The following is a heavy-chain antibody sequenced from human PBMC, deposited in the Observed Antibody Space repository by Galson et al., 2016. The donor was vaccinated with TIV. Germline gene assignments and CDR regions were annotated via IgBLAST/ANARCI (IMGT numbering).Heavy chain of an antibody. CDR2: IKKDGSEK. CDR3: AREGAAFDI. J-gene: IGHJ3*02. V-gene: IGHV3-7*01. D-gene: IGHD3-16*01. Sequence: WVRQAPGKGLEWVANIKKDGSEKYYVDSAKGRFTISRDNAKNSLYLQMNSLRVEETAVYYCAREGAAFDIWGHGTMVTVSS.